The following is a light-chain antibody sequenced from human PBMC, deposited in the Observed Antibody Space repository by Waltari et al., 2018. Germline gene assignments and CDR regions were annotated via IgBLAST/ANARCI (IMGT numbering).Light chain of an antibody. Sequence: DIQMTQSPSTLSASVGDRVTITCRASQSIRSWLAWYQHKPGKAPKLLIYKASSLESGVPSRFSGSGSGTEFTLTISSLQPDDFATYYCQQYNSYLYTFGQGTKLEIK. CDR1: QSIRSW. CDR2: KAS. J-gene: IGKJ2*01. CDR3: QQYNSYLYT. V-gene: IGKV1-5*03.